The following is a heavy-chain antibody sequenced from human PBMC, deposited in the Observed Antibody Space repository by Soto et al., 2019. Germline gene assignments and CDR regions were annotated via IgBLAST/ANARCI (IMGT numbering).Heavy chain of an antibody. Sequence: SETLSLTCTVSGGSITTSGDFWGWVRQPPGKGLEWIGTVHYSGNTYYNPSLKSRATLSVDTSKNRFSLRLSSVTATDTAIYYCARHRDLLATPTQCYFDDWGQGALVTVSS. CDR1: GGSITTSGDF. V-gene: IGHV4-39*01. J-gene: IGHJ4*02. CDR3: ARHRDLLATPTQCYFDD. CDR2: VHYSGNT. D-gene: IGHD5-12*01.